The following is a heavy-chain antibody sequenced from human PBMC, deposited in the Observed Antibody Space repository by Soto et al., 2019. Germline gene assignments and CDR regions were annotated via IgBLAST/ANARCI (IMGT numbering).Heavy chain of an antibody. CDR1: GFTFSNYA. CDR2: ISGSGQTT. J-gene: IGHJ4*02. D-gene: IGHD2-21*02. Sequence: GGSLRLSCAASGFTFSNYAMTWVRQAPGKGLEWVSIISGSGQTTYYADSVKGRFTISRDNSKNTLYVQMNSLRAEDTAVYYCANARNGRTADYFDYWGQGTLVTVSS. V-gene: IGHV3-23*01. CDR3: ANARNGRTADYFDY.